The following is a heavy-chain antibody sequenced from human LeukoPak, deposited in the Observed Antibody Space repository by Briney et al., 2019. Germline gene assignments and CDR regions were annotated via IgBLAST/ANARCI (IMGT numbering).Heavy chain of an antibody. CDR2: ITGSGGST. CDR3: ARDLSATWYSLAY. D-gene: IGHD2-15*01. J-gene: IGHJ4*02. Sequence: GGSLRLSCTASGFSFTNYAMTWVRQAPGKGLEWVSGITGSGGSTYYSVKGRFTISRDNAENSLYLEMNSLRDDDTALYFCARDLSATWYSLAYWGQGTLVTVSS. V-gene: IGHV3-23*01. CDR1: GFSFTNYA.